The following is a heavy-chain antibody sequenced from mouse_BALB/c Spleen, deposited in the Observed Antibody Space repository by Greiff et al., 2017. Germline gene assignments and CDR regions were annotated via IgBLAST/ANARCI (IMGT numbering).Heavy chain of an antibody. CDR1: GFNIKDTY. CDR3: ARVILRYFDV. Sequence: DVQLQESGAELVKPGASVKLSCTASGFNIKDTYMHWVKQRPEQGLEWIGRIDPANGNTKYDPKFQGKATITADTSSNTAYLQLSGLTSEDTAVYYCARVILRYFDVWGAGTTVTVSS. D-gene: IGHD1-1*01. CDR2: IDPANGNT. V-gene: IGHV14-3*02. J-gene: IGHJ1*01.